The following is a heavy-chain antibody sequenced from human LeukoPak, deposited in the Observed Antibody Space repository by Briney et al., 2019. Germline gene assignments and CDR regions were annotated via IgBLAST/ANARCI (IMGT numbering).Heavy chain of an antibody. CDR3: AKGAPPYYDILTGYYYYYYMDV. J-gene: IGHJ6*03. V-gene: IGHV3-23*01. D-gene: IGHD3-9*01. Sequence: GGSLRLSCAASGFTFSSYGMSWVRQAPGEGLEWVSAISGSGGSTYYADSVKGRFTISRDNSKNTLYLQMNSLRAEDTAVYYCAKGAPPYYDILTGYYYYYYMDVWGKGTTVTISS. CDR1: GFTFSSYG. CDR2: ISGSGGST.